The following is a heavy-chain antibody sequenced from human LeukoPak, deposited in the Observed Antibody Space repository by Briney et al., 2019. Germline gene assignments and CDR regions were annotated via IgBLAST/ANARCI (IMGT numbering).Heavy chain of an antibody. V-gene: IGHV4-34*01. D-gene: IGHD2-8*01. CDR2: INHSGYT. J-gene: IGHJ4*02. Sequence: GSLRLSCAASGFTFSSYEMNWVRQAPGKGLEWIGEINHSGYTNYNPSLKSRVTISVDTSKNQFSLKVSSVTAADTAVYYCARGRAGSGLMINWGQGTLVTVSS. CDR3: ARGRAGSGLMIN. CDR1: GFTFSSYE.